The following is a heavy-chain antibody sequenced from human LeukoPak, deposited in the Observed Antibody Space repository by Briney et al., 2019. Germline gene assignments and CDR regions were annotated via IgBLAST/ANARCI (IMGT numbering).Heavy chain of an antibody. CDR2: ISSSGSTK. J-gene: IGHJ4*02. CDR3: ARDLVDIVATIPLDF. V-gene: IGHV3-48*03. D-gene: IGHD5-12*01. Sequence: GGSLRLSCATSGFIFSSYAMNWVRQAPGKGLEWVSYISSSGSTKYYADSVKGRFTMSRDNAKNSVYLQMNSLRVEDTAVYYCARDLVDIVATIPLDFWGQGTPVTVSS. CDR1: GFIFSSYA.